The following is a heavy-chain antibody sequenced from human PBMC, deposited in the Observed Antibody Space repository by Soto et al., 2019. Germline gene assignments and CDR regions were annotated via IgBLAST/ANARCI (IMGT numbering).Heavy chain of an antibody. V-gene: IGHV4-39*01. CDR2: IYYSGSP. J-gene: IGHJ4*02. D-gene: IGHD5-18*01. CDR1: GGSISSSTYY. CDR3: ASAGKLPGYSYGPFDL. Sequence: QVQLQESGPGLVKPSETLSLTCTVSGGSISSSTYYWGWIRQPPGKGLEWIGSIYYSGSPYYNPSLRSRLTISVDTSNSQFSLKLSSVTAADTAVYYCASAGKLPGYSYGPFDLWGQGTLVTVSS.